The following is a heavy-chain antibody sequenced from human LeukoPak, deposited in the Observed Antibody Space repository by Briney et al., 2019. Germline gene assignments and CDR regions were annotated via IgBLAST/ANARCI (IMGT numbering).Heavy chain of an antibody. V-gene: IGHV4-30-4*01. D-gene: IGHD3-16*02. CDR2: IYYSGST. CDR3: ATARYDYVWGSYRHDAFDI. J-gene: IGHJ3*02. CDR1: GGSFSGYY. Sequence: SETLSLTCAVYGGSFSGYYWSWIRQPPGKGLEWIGYIYYSGSTYYNPSLKSRVTISVDTSKNQFSLKLSSVTAADTAVYYCATARYDYVWGSYRHDAFDIWGQGTMVTVSS.